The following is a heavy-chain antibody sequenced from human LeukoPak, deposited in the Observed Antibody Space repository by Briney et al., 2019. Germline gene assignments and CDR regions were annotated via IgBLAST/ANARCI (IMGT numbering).Heavy chain of an antibody. CDR1: EYSFPNYC. CDR2: IYPDDSDT. V-gene: IGHV5-51*01. D-gene: IGHD4-17*01. Sequence: GESLKISCKHSEYSFPNYCIGWVRQMPGKGLEWMGIIYPDDSDTRYSPSFQGQVTISADKSISTAYLQWSSLKASDTAMYYCARHLTPGYGDYEIDYWGQGTLVTVSS. CDR3: ARHLTPGYGDYEIDY. J-gene: IGHJ4*02.